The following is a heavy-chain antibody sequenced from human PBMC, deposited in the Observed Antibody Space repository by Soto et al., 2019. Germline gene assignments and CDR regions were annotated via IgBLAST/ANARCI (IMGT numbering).Heavy chain of an antibody. Sequence: QVQLVQSGAEAKKPGASVKVSCKASGYTFTSYGISWVRQAPGQGLEWMGWISAYNGNTNDAQKLQGRVTMTTDTSTSTAYMELRSLRSDDTAVYYCASGGIVVVPAATYYYGMDVWGQGTTVTVSS. V-gene: IGHV1-18*04. CDR1: GYTFTSYG. CDR3: ASGGIVVVPAATYYYGMDV. CDR2: ISAYNGNT. J-gene: IGHJ6*02. D-gene: IGHD2-2*01.